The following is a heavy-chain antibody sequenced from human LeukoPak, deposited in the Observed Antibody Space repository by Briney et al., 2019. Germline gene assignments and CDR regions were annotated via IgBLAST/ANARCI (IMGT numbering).Heavy chain of an antibody. D-gene: IGHD3-9*01. CDR1: GGSISSYY. V-gene: IGHV4-59*01. CDR2: IYYSGST. Sequence: DPSETLSLTCTVSGGSISSYYWSWIRQPPGKGLEWIGYIYYSGSTNYNPSLKSRVTISVDTSKNQFSLKLSSVTAADTAVYYCARHLYYDILTGYSAFDIWGQGTMVTVSS. J-gene: IGHJ3*02. CDR3: ARHLYYDILTGYSAFDI.